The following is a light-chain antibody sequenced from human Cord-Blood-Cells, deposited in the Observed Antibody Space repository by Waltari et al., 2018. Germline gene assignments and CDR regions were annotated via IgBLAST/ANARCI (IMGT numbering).Light chain of an antibody. CDR1: VSSSY. CDR2: GAS. Sequence: VSSSYLAWYQQKPGQAPRLLIYGASSRATGIPDRFSGNGSGTDFTLTISRLEPEDFAVYYCQQYGSSPLTFGGGTKVEIK. J-gene: IGKJ4*01. V-gene: IGKV3-20*01. CDR3: QQYGSSPLT.